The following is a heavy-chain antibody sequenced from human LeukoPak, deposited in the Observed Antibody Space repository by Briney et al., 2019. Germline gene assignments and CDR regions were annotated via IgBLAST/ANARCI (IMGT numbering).Heavy chain of an antibody. Sequence: SVKVSCKASGGTFSSYAISWVRQAPGQGLEWMGGIIPIFGTANYAQKFQGRVTITADESTSTAYMELSSLRSEDTAVYYCARTPIKLELRDGGWFDPWGQGTLVTVSS. CDR1: GGTFSSYA. CDR2: IIPIFGTA. V-gene: IGHV1-69*13. CDR3: ARTPIKLELRDGGWFDP. D-gene: IGHD1-7*01. J-gene: IGHJ5*02.